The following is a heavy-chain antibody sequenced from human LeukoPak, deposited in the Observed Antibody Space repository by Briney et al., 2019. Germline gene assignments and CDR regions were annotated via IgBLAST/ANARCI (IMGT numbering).Heavy chain of an antibody. V-gene: IGHV1-8*01. CDR2: MNPNSGNT. CDR1: GYTFTSYD. Sequence: AASVKVSCKASGYTFTSYDINWVRQATGQGLEWMGWMNPNSGNTGYAQKFQGRVTMTRNTSISTAYMELSSLRSDDTAVYYCARRALTMVRGVQYNWFDPWGQGTLVTVSS. D-gene: IGHD3-10*01. J-gene: IGHJ5*02. CDR3: ARRALTMVRGVQYNWFDP.